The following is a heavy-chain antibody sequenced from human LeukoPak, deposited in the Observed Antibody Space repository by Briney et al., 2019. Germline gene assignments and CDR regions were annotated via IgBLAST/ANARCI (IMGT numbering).Heavy chain of an antibody. CDR1: GFTFPSYA. Sequence: GGSLRLSCAASGFTFPSYAMSWVRQAPGKGLEWVSAISGSGGSTYYADSVKGRFTISRDNSKNTLYLQLSSLRAEDTAVYDCAVTAMVTLGVDAFDIWGQGTMVTVSS. CDR2: ISGSGGST. D-gene: IGHD5-18*01. V-gene: IGHV3-23*01. J-gene: IGHJ3*02. CDR3: AVTAMVTLGVDAFDI.